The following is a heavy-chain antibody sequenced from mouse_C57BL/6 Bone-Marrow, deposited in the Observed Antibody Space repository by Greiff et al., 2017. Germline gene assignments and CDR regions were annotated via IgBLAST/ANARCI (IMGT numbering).Heavy chain of an antibody. J-gene: IGHJ1*03. V-gene: IGHV3-8*01. CDR2: ISYSGST. Sequence: EVKLLESGPGLAKPSQTLSLTCSVTGYSITSDYWNWIRTFPGNKLEYMGYISYSGSTYYNPSLNSRISITRDTSKNQYYLQLNSVTTEDTATYYCARSHYGSSYTARYFDVWGTGTTVTVSS. CDR3: ARSHYGSSYTARYFDV. D-gene: IGHD1-1*01. CDR1: GYSITSDY.